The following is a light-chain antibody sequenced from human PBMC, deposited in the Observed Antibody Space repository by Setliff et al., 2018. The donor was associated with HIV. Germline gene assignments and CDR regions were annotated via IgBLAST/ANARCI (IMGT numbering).Light chain of an antibody. V-gene: IGLV2-23*01. CDR2: EGS. CDR1: SSDVGNYNL. CDR3: CSYAGRTTLV. J-gene: IGLJ3*02. Sequence: QSALAQPASVSGSPGQSITISCTGTSSDVGNYNLVSWYQQHPGKAPKLTIYEGSKRPSGISNRFSGSKSGNTASLTISGLQAEDEADYYCCSYAGRTTLVFGGGTKGTVL.